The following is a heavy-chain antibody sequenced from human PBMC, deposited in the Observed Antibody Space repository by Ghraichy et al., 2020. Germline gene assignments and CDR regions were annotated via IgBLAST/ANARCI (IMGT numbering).Heavy chain of an antibody. V-gene: IGHV4-31*03. CDR1: GRSISSGGYY. Sequence: SETLSLTCTVSGRSISSGGYYWSWIRQHPGKGLEWIGYIYYSGSTYYNPSLKSRVTISVDTSKNQFSLKLSSVTAADTAVYYCARGDSDFWSGSRRDNWFDPWGQGTLVTVSS. J-gene: IGHJ5*02. D-gene: IGHD3-3*01. CDR3: ARGDSDFWSGSRRDNWFDP. CDR2: IYYSGST.